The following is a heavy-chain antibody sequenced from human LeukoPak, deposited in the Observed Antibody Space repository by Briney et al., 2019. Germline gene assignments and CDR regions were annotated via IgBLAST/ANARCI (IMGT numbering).Heavy chain of an antibody. CDR2: ISPSGTDI. CDR3: ARDLRNYYGSGSYLDDTFDI. D-gene: IGHD3-10*01. V-gene: IGHV3-11*01. Sequence: GGSLRLSCAVSGFTFTDTYMTWIRQAPGKVLESLSYISPSGTDISYADSVKGRFTISRDNAKNSLYLQMNSLRAEDTAVYYCARDLRNYYGSGSYLDDTFDIWGQGTVVTVSS. J-gene: IGHJ3*02. CDR1: GFTFTDTY.